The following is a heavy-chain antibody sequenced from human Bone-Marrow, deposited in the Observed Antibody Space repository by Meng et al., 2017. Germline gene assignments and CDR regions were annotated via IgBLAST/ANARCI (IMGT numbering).Heavy chain of an antibody. J-gene: IGHJ4*02. Sequence: GGSLRLSCAASGFTVSSNYMSWVRQAPGKGLEWVSVIYSGGSTYYADSVKGRFTISRDNAKNSLYLQMNSLRAEDTAVYYCARHDYDSSGYYYSWGQGTLVTVPQ. D-gene: IGHD3-22*01. CDR2: IYSGGST. CDR1: GFTVSSNY. V-gene: IGHV3-66*04. CDR3: ARHDYDSSGYYYS.